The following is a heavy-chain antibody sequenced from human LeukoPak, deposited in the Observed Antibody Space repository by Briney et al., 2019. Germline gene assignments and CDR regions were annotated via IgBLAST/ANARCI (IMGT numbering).Heavy chain of an antibody. CDR1: GYTFTSYY. D-gene: IGHD3-3*01. CDR3: ARNGPERVVDY. Sequence: ASVTVSCKASGYTFTSYYMHWVRQAPGQGLEWMGIINPSGGSTSYAQKFQGRVTMTRDMSTSTVYMELSSLRSEDTAVYYCARNGPERVVDYWGQGTLVTVSS. J-gene: IGHJ4*02. CDR2: INPSGGST. V-gene: IGHV1-46*01.